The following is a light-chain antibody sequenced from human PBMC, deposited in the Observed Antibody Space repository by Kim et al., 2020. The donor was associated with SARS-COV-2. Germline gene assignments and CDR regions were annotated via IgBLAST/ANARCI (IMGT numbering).Light chain of an antibody. CDR1: ESVNSN. Sequence: EIVMTQSPATLSVSPGERATLSCRASESVNSNLAWYQQKPGQAPRLLIYGASTRATGFPARFSGSGSGTEFTLTISSLQSEDFAVYYWQQYNNWPMYTFGQGTKLEI. V-gene: IGKV3-15*01. J-gene: IGKJ2*01. CDR2: GAS. CDR3: QQYNNWPMYT.